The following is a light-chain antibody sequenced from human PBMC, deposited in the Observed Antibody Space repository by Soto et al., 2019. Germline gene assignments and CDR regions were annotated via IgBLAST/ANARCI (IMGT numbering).Light chain of an antibody. CDR2: EVS. CDR3: SSYTSSSAPCV. CDR1: SSDVGGYNY. Sequence: QSVLPQPASVSGSPGQSITISCTGTSSDVGGYNYVSWYQHHPGKAPKLMIYEVSSRPTGVSNRFSGSRAGTTASLTISGLQAEDEGDYYCSSYTSSSAPCVFGGGTKLTVL. J-gene: IGLJ3*02. V-gene: IGLV2-14*01.